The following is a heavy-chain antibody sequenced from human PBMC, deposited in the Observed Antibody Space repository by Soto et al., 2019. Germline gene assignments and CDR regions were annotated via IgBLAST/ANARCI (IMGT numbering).Heavy chain of an antibody. D-gene: IGHD6-19*01. V-gene: IGHV3-23*01. CDR3: AKSTLTSGWHGMDV. Sequence: RLSCAASGFTFSNYAMAWVRQAPGEGLEWVSGISDRGGSTYYADSMTGRFTISRDNSKNTLYLQMNSLRAEDTAVYYCAKSTLTSGWHGMDVWGQGTTVTVSS. CDR1: GFTFSNYA. J-gene: IGHJ6*02. CDR2: ISDRGGST.